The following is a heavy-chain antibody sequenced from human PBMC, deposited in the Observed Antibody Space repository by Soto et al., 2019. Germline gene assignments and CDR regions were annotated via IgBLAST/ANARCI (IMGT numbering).Heavy chain of an antibody. Sequence: SVKVSCKGSGYRFTRDGGSWVRQAPGKGNEWMGWISAYNGNTNYAQKNQGRVTMTTDTSTSTAYMELRSLRSDDTAVYYCAREGYSSSPDWFGPWGQGTLVTVSS. CDR3: AREGYSSSPDWFGP. CDR1: GYRFTRDG. V-gene: IGHV1-18*01. CDR2: ISAYNGNT. D-gene: IGHD6-13*01. J-gene: IGHJ5*02.